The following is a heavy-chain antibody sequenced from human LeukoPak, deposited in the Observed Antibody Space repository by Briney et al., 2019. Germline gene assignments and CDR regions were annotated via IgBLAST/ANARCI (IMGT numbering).Heavy chain of an antibody. J-gene: IGHJ5*02. Sequence: ASVKVSCKASGYTFTGYYMHWVRQAPGQGLEWMGWINPNSGGTNYVQKFQGRVTMTRDTSISTAYMELSRLRSDDTAVYYCARDSAHPNALWFDPWGQGTLVTVSS. CDR1: GYTFTGYY. CDR2: INPNSGGT. CDR3: ARDSAHPNALWFDP. V-gene: IGHV1-2*02. D-gene: IGHD3-16*02.